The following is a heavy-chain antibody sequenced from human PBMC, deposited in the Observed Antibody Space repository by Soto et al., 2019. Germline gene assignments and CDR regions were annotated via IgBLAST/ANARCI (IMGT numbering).Heavy chain of an antibody. CDR3: ARGETDYWFDS. CDR1: GGFISSGGYY. Sequence: QVQLQESGPGLLKPSETLSLTCSVSGGFISSGGYYWSWIRQHPVKGLEWIGSIYYRGNTYYNPSLNSRGTXSXXTSKNQFSLKLNSVTAADTAVYYCARGETDYWFDSWGQGTLVTVSS. CDR2: IYYRGNT. J-gene: IGHJ5*01. V-gene: IGHV4-31*03.